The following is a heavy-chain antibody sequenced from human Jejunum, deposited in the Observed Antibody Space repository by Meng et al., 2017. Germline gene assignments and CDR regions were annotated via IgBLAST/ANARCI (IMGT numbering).Heavy chain of an antibody. CDR2: IYYSGNT. V-gene: IGHV4-30-4*01. D-gene: IGHD3-9*01. J-gene: IGHJ4*02. CDR3: ASYDLFTGFGFDY. Sequence: QVQLLESGPGLVKPSQTLSLTCTVSGGSISSGDYYWSWIRQPPGKGLEWIGYIYYSGNTYYNPSLKSRVTISVDTPKNQFSLKLSSVTAADTAVYYCASYDLFTGFGFDYWGQGTLVTVSS. CDR1: GGSISSGDYY.